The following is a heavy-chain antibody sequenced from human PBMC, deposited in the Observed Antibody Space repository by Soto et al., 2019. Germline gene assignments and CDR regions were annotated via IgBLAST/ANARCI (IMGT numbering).Heavy chain of an antibody. CDR2: ISAYNGNT. CDR3: ARDHWGEHIVVVTAIRGFDY. V-gene: IGHV1-18*04. CDR1: GYTFTSYG. D-gene: IGHD2-21*02. Sequence: QVQLVQSGAEVKKPGASVKVSCKASGYTFTSYGISWVRQAPGQGLEWMGWISAYNGNTNYVQKLQGRVTMTTDTTTSTAYMELRSLRSDDTAVYYCARDHWGEHIVVVTAIRGFDYWGQGTLVTVSS. J-gene: IGHJ4*02.